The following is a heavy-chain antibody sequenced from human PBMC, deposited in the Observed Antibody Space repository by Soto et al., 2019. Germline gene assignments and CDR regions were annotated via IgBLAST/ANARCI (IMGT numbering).Heavy chain of an antibody. CDR3: AHIRPELLWFGEFNWFDP. Sequence: SGRTLVNPTQTLTLTCTFSGFSLSTSGVGVGWIRQPPGKALEWLALIYWDDDKRYSPSLKSRLTITKDTSKNQVVLIMTNMDPVDTATYYCAHIRPELLWFGEFNWFDPWGQGTLVTVS. D-gene: IGHD3-10*01. V-gene: IGHV2-5*02. CDR1: GFSLSTSGVG. CDR2: IYWDDDK. J-gene: IGHJ5*02.